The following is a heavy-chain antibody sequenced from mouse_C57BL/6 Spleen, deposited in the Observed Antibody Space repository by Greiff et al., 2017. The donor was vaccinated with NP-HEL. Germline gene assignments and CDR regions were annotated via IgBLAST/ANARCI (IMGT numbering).Heavy chain of an antibody. CDR1: GYTFTDYY. D-gene: IGHD4-1*01. J-gene: IGHJ3*01. Sequence: VQLQQSGPELVKPGASVKISCKASGYTFTDYYMNWVKQSHGKSLEWIGDINPNNGGTSYNQKFKGKATLTVDKSSSTAYMELRSLTSEDSAVYYCARGLGRGWFAYWGQGTLVTVSA. CDR2: INPNNGGT. CDR3: ARGLGRGWFAY. V-gene: IGHV1-26*01.